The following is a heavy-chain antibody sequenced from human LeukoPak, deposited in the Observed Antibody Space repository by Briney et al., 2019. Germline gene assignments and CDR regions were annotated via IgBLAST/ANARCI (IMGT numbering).Heavy chain of an antibody. J-gene: IGHJ6*04. CDR2: INTDGSST. Sequence: GGSLRLSCAASGFTFSSYWMHWVRQAPGKGLVWVSRINTDGSSTSYADSVKGRFTISRDNAKNSLYLQMNSLRAEDTAVYYCAELGITMIGGVWGKGTTVTISS. V-gene: IGHV3-74*01. CDR1: GFTFSSYW. CDR3: AELGITMIGGV. D-gene: IGHD3-10*02.